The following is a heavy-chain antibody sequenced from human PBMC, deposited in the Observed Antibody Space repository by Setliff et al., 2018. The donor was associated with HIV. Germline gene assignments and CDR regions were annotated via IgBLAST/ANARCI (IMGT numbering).Heavy chain of an antibody. V-gene: IGHV4-39*02. Sequence: SETLSLTCTVSGGSISNSNYFWGWIRQPPGKGLEWIGRIYSSGSTYCQPSLQGRISMSIDSSKNHFSLSLRYVTAADTAVYYCAKVQGTWYGGKGTFDYWGQGTLVTVSS. CDR2: IYSSGST. D-gene: IGHD6-13*01. J-gene: IGHJ4*02. CDR3: AKVQGTWYGGKGTFDY. CDR1: GGSISNSNYF.